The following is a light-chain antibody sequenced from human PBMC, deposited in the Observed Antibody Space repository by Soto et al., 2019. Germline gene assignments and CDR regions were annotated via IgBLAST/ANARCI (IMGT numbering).Light chain of an antibody. CDR2: DVS. CDR3: CSYAGSYVYV. V-gene: IGLV2-11*01. Sequence: QSVLTQPRSVSGSPGQSVSISCTVTSSDVGGYNYVSWYQQHPGKAPKLMLHDVSKRPSGVPDRFSGSKSGNTASLTISGLQAEDEADYYCCSYAGSYVYVFGTGTKVTVL. CDR1: SSDVGGYNY. J-gene: IGLJ1*01.